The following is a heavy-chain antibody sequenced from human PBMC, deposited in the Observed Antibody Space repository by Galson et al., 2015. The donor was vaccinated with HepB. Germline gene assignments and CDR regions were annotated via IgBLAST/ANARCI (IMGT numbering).Heavy chain of an antibody. V-gene: IGHV1-2*02. Sequence: SVKVSCKASGYTFTGYYMHWVRRAPGQGLEWMGWINPNSGGTNYAQKLQGRVTMTTDTSASTAYMELRSLRSDDTAVYYCAREPPVLRYFDWSHNDAFDIWGQGTMVTVSS. J-gene: IGHJ3*02. D-gene: IGHD3-9*01. CDR1: GYTFTGYY. CDR2: INPNSGGT. CDR3: AREPPVLRYFDWSHNDAFDI.